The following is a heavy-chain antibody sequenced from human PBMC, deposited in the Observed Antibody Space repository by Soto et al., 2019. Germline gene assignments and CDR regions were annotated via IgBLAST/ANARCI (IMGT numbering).Heavy chain of an antibody. D-gene: IGHD6-13*01. J-gene: IGHJ4*02. V-gene: IGHV3-74*01. CDR3: ASDAAAGLKF. CDR2: INSDASII. CDR1: GITFRSYW. Sequence: GGSLRLSCAVSGITFRSYWMHWIRQAPGKGLVWVSHINSDASIINYADSVEGRFTISRDNARNTLYLQMNSLRVDDTAIYYCASDAAAGLKFWGQGTLVTVSS.